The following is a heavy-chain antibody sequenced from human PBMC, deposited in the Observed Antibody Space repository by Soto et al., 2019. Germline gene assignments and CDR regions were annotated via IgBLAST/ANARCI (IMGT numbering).Heavy chain of an antibody. CDR2: MSGSGGST. CDR3: AKDWSPYYYDSSGSY. D-gene: IGHD3-22*01. J-gene: IGHJ4*02. Sequence: PGVSLILSCAASGFTFSSYAMSWVRQAPGKGLEWFSAMSGSGGSTYYADSVKGRFTISRDNSKNTLYLQMNSLRAEDTAVYYCAKDWSPYYYDSSGSYWGQGTPVTVSS. V-gene: IGHV3-23*01. CDR1: GFTFSSYA.